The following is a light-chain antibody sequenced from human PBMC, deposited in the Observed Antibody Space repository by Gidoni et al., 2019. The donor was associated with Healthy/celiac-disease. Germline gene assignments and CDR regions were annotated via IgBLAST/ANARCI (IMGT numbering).Light chain of an antibody. V-gene: IGLV1-51*01. CDR3: GTWDSSLSAAV. CDR2: DNN. CDR1: SSNLGNNY. J-gene: IGLJ7*01. Sequence: QSVLTPPPPVSAAPGPKVTISWSGSSSNLGNNYVSRYQQLPGTAPKLLIYDNNKRPSGIPDRFSGSKSGTSATLGITGLQTGDEADYYCGTWDSSLSAAVFGGGTQLTVL.